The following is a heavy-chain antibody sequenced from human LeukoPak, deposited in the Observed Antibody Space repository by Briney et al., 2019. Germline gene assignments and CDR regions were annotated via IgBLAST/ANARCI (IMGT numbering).Heavy chain of an antibody. V-gene: IGHV3-7*01. CDR2: IKQDGSEK. J-gene: IGHJ4*02. Sequence: PGGSLRLSCAASGFTFTAYWMTWVRQAPGKGLEWVANIKQDGSEKFYVDSVKGRFTISRDNAKNSLYLQMNSLRAEDTAVYYCARTDFWSGYYFDYWGQGTLVTVSS. CDR3: ARTDFWSGYYFDY. D-gene: IGHD3-3*01. CDR1: GFTFTAYW.